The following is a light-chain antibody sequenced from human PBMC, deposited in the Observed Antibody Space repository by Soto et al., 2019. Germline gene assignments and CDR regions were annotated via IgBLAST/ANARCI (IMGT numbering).Light chain of an antibody. V-gene: IGKV1-8*01. J-gene: IGKJ5*01. CDR2: AAS. Sequence: AIRMTHSPSSLSASTWDRVAITSRASQGISSYLAWYQQKPGKAPKLLIYAASTLQSGVPSRFSGSGSGTDFTLTISCLQSEDFATYYCQQSYSTPITFGQGTRLRL. CDR3: QQSYSTPIT. CDR1: QGISSY.